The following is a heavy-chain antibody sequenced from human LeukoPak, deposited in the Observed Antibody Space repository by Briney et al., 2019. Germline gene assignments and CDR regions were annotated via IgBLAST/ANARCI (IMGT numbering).Heavy chain of an antibody. CDR1: GFTFSRYG. J-gene: IGHJ4*02. D-gene: IGHD4-17*01. V-gene: IGHV3-30*18. CDR3: AKGQRFYGEYYFDY. CDR2: ISYDGSNQ. Sequence: GGSLRLSCAASGFTFSRYGIHWVRQAPGKGLEWEAVISYDGSNQYYADSVKGRFTISRDNSKNTLYLQMNSLRAEDTAVYYCAKGQRFYGEYYFDYWGQGTLVTVSS.